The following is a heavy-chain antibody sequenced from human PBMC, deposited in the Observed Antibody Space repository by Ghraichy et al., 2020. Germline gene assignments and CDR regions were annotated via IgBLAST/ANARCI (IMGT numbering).Heavy chain of an antibody. Sequence: SETLSLTCTVSDASNRSNTYYWGWVRQPPGKGLEWIGSLYYSGSTYYNPSLKSRVTIAVDTSKNQVYLKLISVTAADTAVYYCATHHSGWYNYFDYWGQGTLVTVSS. CDR1: DASNRSNTYY. CDR2: LYYSGST. D-gene: IGHD6-19*01. CDR3: ATHHSGWYNYFDY. V-gene: IGHV4-39*01. J-gene: IGHJ4*02.